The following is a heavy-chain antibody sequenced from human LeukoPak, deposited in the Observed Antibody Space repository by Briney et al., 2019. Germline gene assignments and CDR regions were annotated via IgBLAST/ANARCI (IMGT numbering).Heavy chain of an antibody. CDR3: ARDSGTTGEVKSDP. CDR2: VNDSGGT. Sequence: PSETLSLTCAVYIDSFTNYYWNWIRQTPGKGLEWIGEVNDSGGTNINPSLRSRVILSVDTSKNQFSLKLISVTAADTAVYYCARDSGTTGEVKSDPWGQGTLVTVSS. J-gene: IGHJ5*02. D-gene: IGHD3-10*01. CDR1: IDSFTNYY. V-gene: IGHV4-34*01.